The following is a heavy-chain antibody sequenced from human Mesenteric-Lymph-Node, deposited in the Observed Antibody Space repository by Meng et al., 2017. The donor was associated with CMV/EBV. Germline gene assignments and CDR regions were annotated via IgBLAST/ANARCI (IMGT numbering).Heavy chain of an antibody. D-gene: IGHD2-2*01. CDR2: IYHSGST. CDR1: ISSSNW. Sequence: ISSSNWWSWVRQAPGKGLEWIGEIYHSGSTNYNPSLKSRVTISVDKSKNQFSLKLSSVTAADTAVYYCARVGYCTSTSCYGRSNWFDPWGQGTLVTVSS. J-gene: IGHJ5*02. V-gene: IGHV4-4*02. CDR3: ARVGYCTSTSCYGRSNWFDP.